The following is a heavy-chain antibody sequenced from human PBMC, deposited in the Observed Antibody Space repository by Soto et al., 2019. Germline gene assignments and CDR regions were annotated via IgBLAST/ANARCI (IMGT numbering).Heavy chain of an antibody. CDR3: ARMGAQNAFDI. CDR1: GFSLITSGMC. J-gene: IGHJ3*02. Sequence: CGRALVKTTPRPPVTCTFSGFSLITSGMCVSRVRQPPAKALEWLALIYWDDDKYYSTSLKTRLTISKDTSKNHVVLTMTNMNTLDTATYSGARMGAQNAFDIWGQRTMFTTSS. D-gene: IGHD1-26*01. V-gene: IGHV2-70*20. CDR2: IYWDDDK.